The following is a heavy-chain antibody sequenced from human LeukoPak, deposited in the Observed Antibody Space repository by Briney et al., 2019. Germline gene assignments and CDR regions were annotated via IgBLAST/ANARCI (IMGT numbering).Heavy chain of an antibody. J-gene: IGHJ6*04. Sequence: GGSLRLSCAASAFTFRSYGMHWVRQAPGKGLDWVAFIRYDGSNKYYGDSVKGRFTISRDNSKNTLYLQMNTLRAEDTAVYYCAELGITMIGGVWGKGTTVTISS. CDR3: AELGITMIGGV. V-gene: IGHV3-30*02. CDR2: IRYDGSNK. CDR1: AFTFRSYG. D-gene: IGHD3-10*02.